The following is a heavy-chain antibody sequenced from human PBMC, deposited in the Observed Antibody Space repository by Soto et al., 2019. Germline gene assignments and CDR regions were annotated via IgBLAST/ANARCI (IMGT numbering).Heavy chain of an antibody. D-gene: IGHD2-2*01. CDR2: IDPRDSYT. CDR1: GYTFNIFC. V-gene: IGHV5-10-1*01. J-gene: IGHJ5*02. Sequence: PGESLKISCTGFGYTFNIFCISWVRQMPGRGLEWVGRIDPRDSYTSYSPSFQGHVTISADKSISAVYLQWGSLKASDTAMYYCARIYCSSSTCDSWFDPWGQGTMVTVSS. CDR3: ARIYCSSSTCDSWFDP.